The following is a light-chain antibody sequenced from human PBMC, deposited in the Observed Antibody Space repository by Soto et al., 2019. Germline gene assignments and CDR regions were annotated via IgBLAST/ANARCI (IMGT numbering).Light chain of an antibody. V-gene: IGKV3-20*01. CDR1: QTVSTNY. CDR2: GAS. Sequence: VLSPSPGTLSLSPGATATLSCRASQTVSTNYLAWYQQKPGQAPRLLIYGASTRTTGIPDSFSGSGSGTDFTLTISRLEPEDFAVYYCQQYGSSRTFGQGTKVDI. J-gene: IGKJ1*01. CDR3: QQYGSSRT.